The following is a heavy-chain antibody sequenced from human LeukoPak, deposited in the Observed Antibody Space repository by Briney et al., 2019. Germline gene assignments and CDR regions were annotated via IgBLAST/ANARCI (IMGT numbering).Heavy chain of an antibody. J-gene: IGHJ4*02. CDR2: ISGSGGST. V-gene: IGHV3-23*01. CDR3: AKVGFGDRYYFDS. CDR1: GFTFSSYA. Sequence: SGGSLRLSCAASGFTFSSYAMSWVRQAPGKGLEWVSAISGSGGSTYYADSVKGRFTISRDNSKNTLYLQMNSLRAEDTAVYYCAKVGFGDRYYFDSWGQGTLVTVSS. D-gene: IGHD3-10*01.